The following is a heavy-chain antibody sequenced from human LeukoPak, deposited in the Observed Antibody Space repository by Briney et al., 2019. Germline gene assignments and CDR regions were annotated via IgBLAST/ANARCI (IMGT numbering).Heavy chain of an antibody. J-gene: IGHJ6*03. CDR1: GVSLSDYY. CDR2: VSYTGNT. D-gene: IGHD3-3*01. CDR3: AGTIFGVVYFYYYYMDV. V-gene: IGHV4-59*01. Sequence: SETLSLTCTVSGVSLSDYYWSWIRQPPGKGLEWIGYVSYTGNTNYNPSLKSRVTISADTSKNQFSLKLSSVTAADTAMYYCAGTIFGVVYFYYYYMDVWGKGTTVTVSS.